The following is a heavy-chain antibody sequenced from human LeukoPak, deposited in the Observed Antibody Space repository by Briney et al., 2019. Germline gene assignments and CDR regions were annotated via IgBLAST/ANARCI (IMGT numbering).Heavy chain of an antibody. V-gene: IGHV3-7*03. CDR3: ARTLPQWLTPSYYFDY. D-gene: IGHD6-19*01. CDR1: GFAFSGSW. J-gene: IGHJ4*02. Sequence: PGGSLRLSCVASGFAFSGSWMSWVRQAPGKGLEWVAHIKQDGSEKYYVDSVKGRFTISRDNSKNTLYLQMNSLRAEDTAVYYCARTLPQWLTPSYYFDYWGQGTLVTVSS. CDR2: IKQDGSEK.